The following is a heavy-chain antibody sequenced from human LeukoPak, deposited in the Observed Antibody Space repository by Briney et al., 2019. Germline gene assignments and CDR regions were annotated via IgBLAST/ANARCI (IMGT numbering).Heavy chain of an antibody. J-gene: IGHJ6*03. CDR3: ARGGQWYYYMDV. CDR1: GFTFSSYA. V-gene: IGHV3-64*01. Sequence: RSGGSLRLSCAASGFTFSSYAMHWVRQAPGKGLEYVSAISSNGGSTYYANSVKGRFTISRDNSKNTLYLQMGSLRAEDMAVYYCARGGQWYYYMDVWGKGTTVTVSS. CDR2: ISSNGGST. D-gene: IGHD6-19*01.